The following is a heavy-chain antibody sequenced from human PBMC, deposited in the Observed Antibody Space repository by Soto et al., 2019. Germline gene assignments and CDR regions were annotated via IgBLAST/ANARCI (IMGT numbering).Heavy chain of an antibody. CDR2: IKSKSNGGTT. Sequence: GGSLRLSCAASGFTFINAWMTWVRQAPGKGLEWVGRIKSKSNGGTTDYAAPVKGRFTISRDDSENTLFLQMSSLKTEDTAAYYCTSGVASTSDHWGQGTLVTVSS. J-gene: IGHJ1*01. CDR3: TSGVASTSDH. V-gene: IGHV3-15*01. D-gene: IGHD1-26*01. CDR1: GFTFINAW.